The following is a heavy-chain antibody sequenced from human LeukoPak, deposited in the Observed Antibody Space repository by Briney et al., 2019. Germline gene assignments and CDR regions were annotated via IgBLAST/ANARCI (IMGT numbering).Heavy chain of an antibody. CDR3: AKGLQVAEPPDY. J-gene: IGHJ4*02. CDR1: GFSFSDYV. CDR2: ISYDGNNK. D-gene: IGHD2-15*01. V-gene: IGHV3-30*18. Sequence: GGSLRLSCAASGFSFSDYVMYWVRQAPRKGLEWVAVISYDGNNKYYADSVKGRFTISRDNSKNTLYLQMSSLRGEDTAVYYCAKGLQVAEPPDYWGQGILVTVSS.